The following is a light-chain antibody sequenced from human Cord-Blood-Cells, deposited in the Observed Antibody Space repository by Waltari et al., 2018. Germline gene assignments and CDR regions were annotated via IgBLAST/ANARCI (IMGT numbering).Light chain of an antibody. CDR2: GAS. J-gene: IGKJ2*01. CDR3: QQYGSSPPYT. Sequence: EFVLTQSPGTLSLSPGERPTLSCRASQSVSSSYLAWYQQKPGQAPRLLIYGASSRATGIPDRFSGSGSGTDFTLTISRLEPEDFAVYYCQQYGSSPPYTFGQGTKLEIK. CDR1: QSVSSSY. V-gene: IGKV3-20*01.